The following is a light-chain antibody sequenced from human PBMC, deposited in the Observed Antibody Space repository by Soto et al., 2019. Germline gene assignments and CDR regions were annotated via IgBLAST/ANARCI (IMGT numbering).Light chain of an antibody. V-gene: IGKV3-15*01. CDR2: AAS. CDR1: QSVSNS. CDR3: QQYNNWPTLT. J-gene: IGKJ4*01. Sequence: IVLTHSPATLSLSPGDRATLSCRASQSVSNSLVWYQHKPGQAPRFLIYAASTRATGIPARFSGSGSGTEFTLTISSLQSEDFAVYYCQQYNNWPTLTFGGGTKVDIK.